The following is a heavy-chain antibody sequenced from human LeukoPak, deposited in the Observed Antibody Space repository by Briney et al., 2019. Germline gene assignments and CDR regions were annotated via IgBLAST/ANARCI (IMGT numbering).Heavy chain of an antibody. Sequence: SETLSLTCTVSGGSISSSSYFWSWIRQPPVKGLEWIGYIYDSGSTNYNPSLKSRVTISVDTSKNRFSLKLSSVTAADTAVYYCARDSRVAATGSRYYYYYMDVWGKGTTVTISS. CDR3: ARDSRVAATGSRYYYYYMDV. CDR1: GGSISSSSYF. CDR2: IYDSGST. J-gene: IGHJ6*03. D-gene: IGHD2-15*01. V-gene: IGHV4-61*01.